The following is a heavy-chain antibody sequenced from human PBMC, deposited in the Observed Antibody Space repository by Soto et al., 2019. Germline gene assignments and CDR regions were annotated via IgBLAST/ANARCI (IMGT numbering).Heavy chain of an antibody. CDR2: IKSKTDGGTT. Sequence: GGSLRLSCAASGFTFSNAWMSWVRQAPGKGLEWVGRIKSKTDGGTTDYAAPVKGRFTISRDDSKNTLYLQMNSLRSDDTAIYYCVRDLGQQAYSFEYWGQGTVVTVSS. CDR3: VRDLGQQAYSFEY. D-gene: IGHD6-13*01. J-gene: IGHJ4*02. CDR1: GFTFSNAW. V-gene: IGHV3-15*01.